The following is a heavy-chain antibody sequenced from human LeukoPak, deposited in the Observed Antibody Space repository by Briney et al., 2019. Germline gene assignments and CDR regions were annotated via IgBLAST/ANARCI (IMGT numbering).Heavy chain of an antibody. D-gene: IGHD3-10*01. V-gene: IGHV1-2*02. CDR1: GYTFTGYF. CDR3: ARDTGGSGSYYNFPPYYYYYYMDV. CDR2: INPNSGGT. Sequence: ASVKVSCKASGYTFTGYFMHWVRQAPGQGLEWMGWINPNSGGTTYAQKFQGRVAMTRDTSISTAYMELSRLRSDDTAVYYCARDTGGSGSYYNFPPYYYYYYMDVWGKGTTVTVSS. J-gene: IGHJ6*03.